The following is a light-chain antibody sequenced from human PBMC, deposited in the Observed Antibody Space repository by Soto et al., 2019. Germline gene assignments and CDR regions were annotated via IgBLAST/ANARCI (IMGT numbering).Light chain of an antibody. CDR1: SSDVGSYNY. CDR3: SSYTTSSTHVV. Sequence: QSALTQPASVSGSPGQSITISRTGTSSDVGSYNYVSWYQQYPGKAPKLMIYDVSNRPSGVSYRFSGSKSGNTASLTNSGLQAEDDADYCCSSYTTSSTHVVFGGGTKLTVL. CDR2: DVS. V-gene: IGLV2-14*01. J-gene: IGLJ2*01.